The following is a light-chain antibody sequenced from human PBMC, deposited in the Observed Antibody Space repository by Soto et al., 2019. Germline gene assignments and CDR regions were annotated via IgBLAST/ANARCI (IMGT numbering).Light chain of an antibody. J-gene: IGKJ3*01. CDR1: QSVSSY. Sequence: EIVLTQSPATLSLSPGERATLSCRASQSVSSYLAWYQQKPGQAPRLLIYDASNRATGIPARFSGSGSGTASTPTISSLEPEDFAVYYCKQRNNWPRSTSAPGTKVNNK. CDR2: DAS. CDR3: KQRNNWPRST. V-gene: IGKV3-11*01.